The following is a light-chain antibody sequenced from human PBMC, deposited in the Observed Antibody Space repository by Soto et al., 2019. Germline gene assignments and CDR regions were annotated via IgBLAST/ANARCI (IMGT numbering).Light chain of an antibody. CDR1: SSDVGGYNY. CDR3: SSYTSISTLFV. Sequence: QSVLTQPASVSGSPGPSVTISCTGPSSDVGGYNYVSWYQQHPGKAPQLMIYEVSNRPSGVSNRFSGSKSGNTASLTTSGLQAEDEAEYYCSSYTSISTLFVFGTGTKVTVL. CDR2: EVS. J-gene: IGLJ1*01. V-gene: IGLV2-14*01.